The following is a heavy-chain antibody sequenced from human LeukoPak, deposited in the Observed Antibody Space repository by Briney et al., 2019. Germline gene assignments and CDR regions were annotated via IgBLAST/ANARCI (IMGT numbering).Heavy chain of an antibody. CDR2: INHSGST. J-gene: IGHJ4*02. CDR1: GGSFSGYY. Sequence: PSETLSLTCAVYGGSFSGYYWSWIRQPPGKGLEGIGEINHSGSTNYNPSLKSRVTISVDTSKNQFSLKLSSVTAADTAVYYCARGRTPHYDFWSGYLYYFDYWGQGTLVTVSS. V-gene: IGHV4-34*01. D-gene: IGHD3-3*01. CDR3: ARGRTPHYDFWSGYLYYFDY.